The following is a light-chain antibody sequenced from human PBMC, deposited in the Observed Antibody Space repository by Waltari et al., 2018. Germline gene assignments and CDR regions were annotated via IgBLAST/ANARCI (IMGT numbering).Light chain of an antibody. V-gene: IGLV2-23*02. J-gene: IGLJ2*01. Sequence: QSALTQPASVSGSPGQSSTTSCTGTSRALGGYPYVPWYHRQQGTAPRLMIYDVRKLPSGVSNRFSVSKSGNRASLTISGLQAEDDADYYCCSYAGRSPVVFGGGTKLTVL. CDR1: SRALGGYPY. CDR2: DVR. CDR3: CSYAGRSPVV.